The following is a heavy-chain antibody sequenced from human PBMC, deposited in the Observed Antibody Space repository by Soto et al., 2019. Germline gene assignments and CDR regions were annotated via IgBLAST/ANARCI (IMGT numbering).Heavy chain of an antibody. CDR2: ITSSGSST. D-gene: IGHD6-13*01. J-gene: IGHJ4*02. Sequence: LRLSCAASRFTFSTYAMNWVRQAPGKGLEWVSTITSSGSSTYYADSVKGRFTISRDNSKNTLYLQMNNLRAEDTAVYYCAKAPTAAGTYWVDYWGQGTLVTVSS. V-gene: IGHV3-23*01. CDR3: AKAPTAAGTYWVDY. CDR1: RFTFSTYA.